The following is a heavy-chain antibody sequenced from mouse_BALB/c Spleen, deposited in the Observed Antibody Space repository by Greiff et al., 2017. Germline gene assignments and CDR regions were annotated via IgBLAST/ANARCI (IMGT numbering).Heavy chain of an antibody. CDR2: IDPANGNT. CDR3: ARDGGLRYYFDY. J-gene: IGHJ2*01. Sequence: EVQLKESGAELVKPGASVKLSCTASGFNIKDTYMHWVKQRPEQGLEWIGRIDPANGNTKYDPKFQGKATITADTSSNTAYLQRSSLTSEDTAVYYCARDGGLRYYFDYWGQGTTLTVSS. CDR1: GFNIKDTY. V-gene: IGHV14-3*02. D-gene: IGHD2-4*01.